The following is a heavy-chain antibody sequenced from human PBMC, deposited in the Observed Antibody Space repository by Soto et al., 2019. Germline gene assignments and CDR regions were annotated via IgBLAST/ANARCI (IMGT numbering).Heavy chain of an antibody. CDR3: APDVSINWYYFDY. Sequence: KPTETLSLTCIVSGDSIRSGDYYWSWIRQHPGKGLEWAGYIYYSGSAYYNPSLKSRVTMSVDTSKNQFSLKLSSVTAADTAIYFCAPDVSINWYYFDYWGQGTLVTVSS. CDR1: GDSIRSGDYY. J-gene: IGHJ4*02. V-gene: IGHV4-31*03. CDR2: IYYSGSA. D-gene: IGHD6-13*01.